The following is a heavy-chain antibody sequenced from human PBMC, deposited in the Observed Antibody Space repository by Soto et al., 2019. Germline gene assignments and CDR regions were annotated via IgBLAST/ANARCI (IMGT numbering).Heavy chain of an antibody. CDR1: GGSISSYY. J-gene: IGHJ4*02. D-gene: IGHD2-2*01. CDR3: ASRPATETYFDY. Sequence: QVQLQESGPGLVKPSETLSLTCTVPGGSISSYYWSWIRQPPGKGLEWIGYMHYSGSTNYNPALKRRVTMSVDTSKNQFSLKLSSMTAADTAVYYCASRPATETYFDYWGQGTQVTVSS. V-gene: IGHV4-59*01. CDR2: MHYSGST.